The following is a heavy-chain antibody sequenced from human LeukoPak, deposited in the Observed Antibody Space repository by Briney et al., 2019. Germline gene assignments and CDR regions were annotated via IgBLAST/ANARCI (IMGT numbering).Heavy chain of an antibody. CDR3: ARGLGDYYDTSDYYYAVPAH. CDR2: IIPILGIA. Sequence: SVKVSCKASGGTFSSYAISWVRQAPGQGLEWMGRIIPILGIANYAQKFQGRVTITADKSTSTAYMELSSLRSEDTAVYYCARGLGDYYDTSDYYYAVPAHWGQGTLVTVSS. D-gene: IGHD3-22*01. CDR1: GGTFSSYA. J-gene: IGHJ4*02. V-gene: IGHV1-69*04.